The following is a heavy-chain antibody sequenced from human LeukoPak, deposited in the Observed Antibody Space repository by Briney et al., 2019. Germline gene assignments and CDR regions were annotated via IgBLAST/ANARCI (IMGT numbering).Heavy chain of an antibody. D-gene: IGHD6-6*01. CDR1: GFTFSSYE. V-gene: IGHV3-48*03. J-gene: IGHJ3*02. CDR3: ARLSSSHAFDI. Sequence: GGSLRLSCAASGFTFSSYEMNWVRQAPGKGLEWVSYISSSGSTIYYADSVKGRFTISRDNAKNSLYLQMNSLRAEDTAAYYCARLSSSHAFDIWGQGTMVTVSS. CDR2: ISSSGSTI.